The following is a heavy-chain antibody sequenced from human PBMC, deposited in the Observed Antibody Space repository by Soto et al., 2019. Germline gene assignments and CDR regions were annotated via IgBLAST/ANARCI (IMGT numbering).Heavy chain of an antibody. CDR2: MNPNSGNT. CDR1: GYTFTSYD. Sequence: QVQLVQSGAEVKKPGASVKVSCKASGYTFTSYDINWVRQATGQGLEWMGWMNPNSGNTVYAQKFQGRVTMTRTTSVSTAYMELSSLRSEDTAVYYRARERSSGWDVDYWGQGTLVTVSS. D-gene: IGHD6-19*01. J-gene: IGHJ4*02. V-gene: IGHV1-8*01. CDR3: ARERSSGWDVDY.